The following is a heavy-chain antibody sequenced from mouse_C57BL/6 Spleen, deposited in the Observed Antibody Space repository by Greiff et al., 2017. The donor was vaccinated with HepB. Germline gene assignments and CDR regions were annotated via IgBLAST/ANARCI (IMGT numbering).Heavy chain of an antibody. CDR1: GYSITSGYY. CDR3: ARAGDYDGGDY. D-gene: IGHD2-4*01. Sequence: DVKLVESGPGLVKPSQSLSLTCSVTGYSITSGYYWNWIRQFPGNKLEWMGYISYDGSNNYNPSLKNRIPITRDTSKNQFFLKLNSVTTEDTATYCCARAGDYDGGDYWGQGTTLTVSS. CDR2: ISYDGSN. V-gene: IGHV3-6*01. J-gene: IGHJ2*01.